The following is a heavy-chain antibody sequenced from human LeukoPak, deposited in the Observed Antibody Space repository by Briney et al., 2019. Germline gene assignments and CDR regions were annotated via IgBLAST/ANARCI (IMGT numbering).Heavy chain of an antibody. CDR2: ISSSGSTI. Sequence: GGSLRVSCAASGFTFSSYEMNWVRQAPGKGLEWVSYISSSGSTIYYADSVKGRFTISRDNAKNSLYLQMNSLRAEDTAVYYCATHSSSWYYFDYWGQGTLVTVSS. V-gene: IGHV3-48*03. J-gene: IGHJ4*02. D-gene: IGHD6-13*01. CDR1: GFTFSSYE. CDR3: ATHSSSWYYFDY.